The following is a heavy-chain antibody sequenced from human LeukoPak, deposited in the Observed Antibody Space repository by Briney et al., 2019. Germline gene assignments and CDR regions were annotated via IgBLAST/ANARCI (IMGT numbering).Heavy chain of an antibody. D-gene: IGHD3-10*01. J-gene: IGHJ4*02. CDR1: GFTFGSFW. CDR3: TRDGSGTMNY. Sequence: GGSLRLSCAASGFTFGSFWMSWVRQAPGKGLEWVANINQDGSEKYYLESVKGRLTISRDNAKNSLYLQMSSLSAADTAVYFCTRDGSGTMNYWGQGTLLTVSS. CDR2: INQDGSEK. V-gene: IGHV3-7*04.